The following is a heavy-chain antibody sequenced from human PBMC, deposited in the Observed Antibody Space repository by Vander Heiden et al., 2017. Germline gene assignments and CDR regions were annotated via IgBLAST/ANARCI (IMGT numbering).Heavy chain of an antibody. CDR1: GFTFDDYA. CDR2: ISWNSGSI. V-gene: IGHV3-9*01. CDR3: AKDIGMITFGGVFDY. D-gene: IGHD3-16*01. Sequence: EVQLVESGGGLVQPGRSLRLSCAASGFTFDDYARHWVRQAPGKGLEWVSGISWNSGSIGYADSVKGRFTISRDNAKNSLYLQMNSLRAEDTALYYCAKDIGMITFGGVFDYWGQGTLVTVSS. J-gene: IGHJ4*02.